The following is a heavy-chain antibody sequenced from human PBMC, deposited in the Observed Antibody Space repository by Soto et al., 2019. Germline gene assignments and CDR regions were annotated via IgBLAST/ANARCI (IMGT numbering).Heavy chain of an antibody. CDR3: AIRYGRSDYSFDY. V-gene: IGHV2-5*02. Sequence: QITLKESGPPLVKPTQTLTLTCTLSGFSISTSEVGVGWIRQPPEKALEWLALIYWDDDKRYSPSLNSRLTVNKDTSKIHVVTTITNMDPVDTSTYYCAIRYGRSDYSFDYWGQGTLVTGSS. D-gene: IGHD5-18*01. CDR2: IYWDDDK. CDR1: GFSISTSEVG. J-gene: IGHJ4*02.